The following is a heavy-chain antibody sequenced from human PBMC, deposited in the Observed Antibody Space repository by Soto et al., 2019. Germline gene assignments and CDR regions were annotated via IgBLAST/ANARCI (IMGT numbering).Heavy chain of an antibody. V-gene: IGHV3-33*01. J-gene: IGHJ4*02. D-gene: IGHD5-12*01. CDR3: ARDLNTGYVGDY. CDR2: IWFDGSKQ. CDR1: GFTFSASG. Sequence: QVQLVESGGGVVQPGTSLRLSCVASGFTFSASGMHWVRQTPGKGLEWVAIIWFDGSKQYYADSVKGRFTVSRDNPGSTLFLQMNDLRTDDTAMYYCARDLNTGYVGDYWGQGALVVVSS.